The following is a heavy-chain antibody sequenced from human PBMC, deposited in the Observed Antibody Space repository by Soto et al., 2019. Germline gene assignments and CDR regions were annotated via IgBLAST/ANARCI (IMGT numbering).Heavy chain of an antibody. V-gene: IGHV1-69*01. CDR3: ARSQGGSSSLDIYYYYYYGMDV. CDR1: GGTFSSYA. D-gene: IGHD2-15*01. Sequence: QVQLVQSWAEVKKPGSSVKVSCKAPGGTFSSYAISWVRQAPGQGLEWRGGIIPIFGTAKYAQKFQGRVTITADESTSTGYMELSSLRSEDTAVYYCARSQGGSSSLDIYYYYYYGMDVWGQGTTVTVSS. J-gene: IGHJ6*02. CDR2: IIPIFGTA.